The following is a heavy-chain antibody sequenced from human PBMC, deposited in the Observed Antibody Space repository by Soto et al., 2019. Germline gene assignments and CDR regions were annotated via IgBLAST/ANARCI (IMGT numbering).Heavy chain of an antibody. D-gene: IGHD6-13*01. CDR2: IYPGDSDT. CDR3: ARHRFPVSYSSRWNNY. Sequence: GESLKISCKGSGYSFTSYWIGWVRQMPGKGLEWMGIIYPGDSDTRYSPSFQGQVTISADKSISTAYLQWSSLKASDTAMYYCARHRFPVSYSSRWNNYCGQGTLVTGSS. V-gene: IGHV5-51*01. J-gene: IGHJ4*02. CDR1: GYSFTSYW.